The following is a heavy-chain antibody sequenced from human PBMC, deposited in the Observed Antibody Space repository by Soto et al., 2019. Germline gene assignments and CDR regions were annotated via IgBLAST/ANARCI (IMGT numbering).Heavy chain of an antibody. V-gene: IGHV1-18*01. J-gene: IGHJ6*02. CDR1: GYIFTSYG. Sequence: QVQLVQSEAEVKKPGASVKVSCKTSGYIFTSYGISWVRQAPGQGLEWMGWISTHNGNTNYAQNLQDRVTMTTDTSTSTAYMELRSLRSDDTAVYYCARENSYYGSGTYYFYGMDVWGHGTTVTVSS. CDR3: ARENSYYGSGTYYFYGMDV. D-gene: IGHD3-10*01. CDR2: ISTHNGNT.